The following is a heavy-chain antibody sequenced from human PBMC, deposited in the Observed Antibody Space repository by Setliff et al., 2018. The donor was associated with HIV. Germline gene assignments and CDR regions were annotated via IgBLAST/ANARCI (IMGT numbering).Heavy chain of an antibody. CDR2: MSTYNGNT. D-gene: IGHD3-9*01. CDR3: ASAALNGYYGTTPENY. CDR1: GYTFTSYD. J-gene: IGHJ4*02. V-gene: IGHV1-18*01. Sequence: ASVKVSCKASGYTFTSYDISWVRQAPGQGLEWMGWMSTYNGNTNYAQKFQGRVTMTSDTSINTAYMELTSLRSDDTAVYYCASAALNGYYGTTPENYWGQGTLVTVSS.